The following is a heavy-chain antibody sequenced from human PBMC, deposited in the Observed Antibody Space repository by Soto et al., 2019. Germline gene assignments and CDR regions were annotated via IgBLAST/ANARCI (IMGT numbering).Heavy chain of an antibody. CDR3: ASSLEYSSSFVLLTHL. J-gene: IGHJ4*02. D-gene: IGHD6-6*01. CDR2: ISYDGSDK. V-gene: IGHV3-30*03. CDR1: QISFSSYW. Sequence: GGSLRLSCVVSQISFSSYWMTWVRQAPGKGLEWVAVISYDGSDKYYADSVKGRFTISRDNSKNTLYLQMNSLRAEDTALYYCASSLEYSSSFVLLTHLGGQGTLVTVSS.